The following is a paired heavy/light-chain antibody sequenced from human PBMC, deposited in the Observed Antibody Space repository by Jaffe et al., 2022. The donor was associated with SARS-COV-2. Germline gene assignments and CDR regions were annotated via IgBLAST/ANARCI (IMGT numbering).Heavy chain of an antibody. CDR3: ARTRPHFKGQYSYGLKAGFDY. D-gene: IGHD5-18*01. J-gene: IGHJ4*02. CDR2: INHSGST. V-gene: IGHV4-34*01. Sequence: QVQLQQWGAGLLKPSETLSLTCAVYGGSFSGYYWSWIRQPPGKGLEWIGEINHSGSTNYNPSLKSRVTISVDTSKNQFSLKLSSVTAADTAVYYCARTRPHFKGQYSYGLKAGFDYWGQGTLVTVSS. CDR1: GGSFSGYY.
Light chain of an antibody. V-gene: IGLV1-40*01. Sequence: QSVLTQPPSVSGAPGQRVTISCTGSSSNIGAGYDVHWYQQLPGTAPKLLIYGNSNRPSGVPDRFSGSKSGTSASLAISGLQAEDEADYYCQSYDSSLSGSWVFGGGTKLTVL. CDR1: SSNIGAGYD. CDR3: QSYDSSLSGSWV. CDR2: GNS. J-gene: IGLJ3*02.